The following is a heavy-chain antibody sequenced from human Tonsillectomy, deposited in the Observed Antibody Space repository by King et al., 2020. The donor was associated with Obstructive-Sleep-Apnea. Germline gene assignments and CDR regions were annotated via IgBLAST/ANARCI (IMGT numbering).Heavy chain of an antibody. CDR1: DDSITSSSYY. J-gene: IGHJ4*02. Sequence: VQLQESGPGLVMPSQTLSLTCTVSDDSITSSSYYWGWIRQHPGKGLEWIGSISHSGVPYYTPSLKSRLTISMETSQKQFFLKLSSVTAADTAVYYCARTTEYSNYEAHWGQGMLVTVSS. D-gene: IGHD4-11*01. CDR2: ISHSGVP. V-gene: IGHV4-31*03. CDR3: ARTTEYSNYEAH.